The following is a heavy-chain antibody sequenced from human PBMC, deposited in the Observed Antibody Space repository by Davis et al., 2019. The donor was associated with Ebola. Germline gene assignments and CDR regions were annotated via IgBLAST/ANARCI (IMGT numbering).Heavy chain of an antibody. V-gene: IGHV3-23*01. CDR3: ARDRTDFDY. Sequence: GGSLRLSCVASGFTFGSYAMTWVRQAPGRGLDWVSSISGSSSVTYYADSVKGQFTISRDNSKNTLYLQMNSLRAEDTAVYYCARDRTDFDYWGQGILVTVSS. CDR2: ISGSSSVT. J-gene: IGHJ4*02. CDR1: GFTFGSYA.